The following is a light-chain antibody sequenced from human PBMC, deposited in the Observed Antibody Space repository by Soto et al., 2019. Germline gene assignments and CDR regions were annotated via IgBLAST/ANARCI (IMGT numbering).Light chain of an antibody. CDR1: SSDVGGYNY. V-gene: IGLV2-8*01. J-gene: IGLJ2*01. CDR3: SSYAGSGQVV. Sequence: QSALTQPPSATGSPGQSVTISCTGTSSDVGGYNYVSWYQQHPGKAPELIISEVNKRPSGVTDRFSGFKSGNTASLTVSGLQGEDEADYYCSSYAGSGQVVFGGGTKVTVL. CDR2: EVN.